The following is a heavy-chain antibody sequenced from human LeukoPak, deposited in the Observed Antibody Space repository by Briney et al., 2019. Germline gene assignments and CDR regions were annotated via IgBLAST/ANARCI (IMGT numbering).Heavy chain of an antibody. J-gene: IGHJ4*02. Sequence: GASVKVSCKASGYTFTSYYMHWVRQAPGQGLEWRGIINPSGGSTSYAQKFQGRVTMTRDTSTSTVYMELSSLRSEDTAVYYCARAWGIFGVVIIGYFDYWGQGTLVTVSS. CDR2: INPSGGST. CDR3: ARAWGIFGVVIIGYFDY. D-gene: IGHD3-3*01. V-gene: IGHV1-46*01. CDR1: GYTFTSYY.